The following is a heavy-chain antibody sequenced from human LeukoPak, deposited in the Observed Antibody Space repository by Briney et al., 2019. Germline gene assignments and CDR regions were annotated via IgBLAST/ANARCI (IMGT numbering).Heavy chain of an antibody. Sequence: GGSLRLSCAASGFSFRSYEMNWVRQAPGKGLEWVSYISSSSTTIYYADSVKGRFTISRDNAENSPYLQMNSLRAEDTAVYYCARASSYYGSGSYYNSNPYDFWDQGTLVTVSS. J-gene: IGHJ4*02. CDR2: ISSSSTTI. CDR3: ARASSYYGSGSYYNSNPYDF. V-gene: IGHV3-48*03. D-gene: IGHD3-10*01. CDR1: GFSFRSYE.